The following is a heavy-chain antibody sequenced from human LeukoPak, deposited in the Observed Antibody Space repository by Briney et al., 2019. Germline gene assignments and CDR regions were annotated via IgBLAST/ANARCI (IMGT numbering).Heavy chain of an antibody. CDR3: ARAEYYYGSGSYYNMGY. J-gene: IGHJ4*02. D-gene: IGHD3-10*01. CDR2: INPNSGGT. V-gene: IGHV1-2*04. Sequence: ASVKVSCKASGYTFTGYYMHWVRQAPGQGLEWMGWINPNSGGTNYAQKFQGWVTMTRDTSISTAYMELSRLRPDDTAVYYCARAEYYYGSGSYYNMGYWGQGTLVTVSS. CDR1: GYTFTGYY.